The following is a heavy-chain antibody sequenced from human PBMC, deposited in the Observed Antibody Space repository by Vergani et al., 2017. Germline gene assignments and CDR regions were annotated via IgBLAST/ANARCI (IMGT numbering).Heavy chain of an antibody. CDR3: AKHCSGWGIDY. D-gene: IGHD6-19*01. J-gene: IGHJ4*02. CDR1: GFTLSNYD. CDR2: IQFDGSNQ. Sequence: QVQLVESGGGVVQRGGSLRLSCATSGFTLSNYDMQWIRQGPGKGLEFVAFIQFDGSNQYYADSVKGRFTLSRDFSKNTLYLQMNSLRTDDTATYYCAKHCSGWGIDYWGQGTQVIVSS. V-gene: IGHV3-30*02.